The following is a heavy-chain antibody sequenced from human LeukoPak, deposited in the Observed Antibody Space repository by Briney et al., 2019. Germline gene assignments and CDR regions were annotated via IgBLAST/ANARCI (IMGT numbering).Heavy chain of an antibody. Sequence: GGSLRLSCAASGFTFDDYAMHWVRQAPGKGLEWVSGISWNSGSIGYADSVKGRFTISRDNAKNSLYLQMSSLRAEDMALYYCAKDLTYYYDSSGFRDNAFDIWGQGTMVTVSS. CDR2: ISWNSGSI. J-gene: IGHJ3*02. D-gene: IGHD3-22*01. CDR3: AKDLTYYYDSSGFRDNAFDI. CDR1: GFTFDDYA. V-gene: IGHV3-9*03.